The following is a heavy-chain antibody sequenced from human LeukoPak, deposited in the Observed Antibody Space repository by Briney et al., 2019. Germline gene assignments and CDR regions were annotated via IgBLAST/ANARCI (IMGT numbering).Heavy chain of an antibody. CDR3: ARALGSWHYMDV. CDR1: GYTFTGYY. V-gene: IGHV1-2*04. CDR2: INPNSGGT. J-gene: IGHJ6*03. Sequence: GASVKVSCKASGYTFTGYYMHWVRQAPGQGLEWMGWINPNSGGTNYAQKFQGWVAMITDTSTSTAYMELRSLRSDDTAVYYCARALGSWHYMDVWGKGTTVTVSS. D-gene: IGHD6-13*01.